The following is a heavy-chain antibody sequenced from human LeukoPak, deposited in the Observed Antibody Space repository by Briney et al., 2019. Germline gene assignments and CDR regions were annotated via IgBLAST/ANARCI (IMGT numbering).Heavy chain of an antibody. CDR3: ARDNLAPYWYLDL. Sequence: PGGSLRLSCAASGFTFSSYSMNWVRQAPGKRLEWVSYISSSSDTIYYADSVKGRFTISRDNAKNSLFLQMNSLRDEDTALYYCARDNLAPYWYLDLWGRGTLVTVSS. CDR1: GFTFSSYS. D-gene: IGHD1-14*01. CDR2: ISSSSDTI. V-gene: IGHV3-48*02. J-gene: IGHJ2*01.